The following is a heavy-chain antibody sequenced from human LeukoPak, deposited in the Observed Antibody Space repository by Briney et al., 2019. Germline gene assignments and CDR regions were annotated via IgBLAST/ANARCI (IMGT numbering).Heavy chain of an antibody. Sequence: ASVQVSCKASGYTFTAYYIHWVRQAPRHGLEWMGWINPNSGDRDYSQRFQGRVTMNRDTSISTTYMELSRLASDDTATYYCARDRTASWYGGEDYWGQGTLVTVSS. D-gene: IGHD6-13*01. CDR1: GYTFTAYY. J-gene: IGHJ4*02. CDR2: INPNSGDR. CDR3: ARDRTASWYGGEDY. V-gene: IGHV1-2*02.